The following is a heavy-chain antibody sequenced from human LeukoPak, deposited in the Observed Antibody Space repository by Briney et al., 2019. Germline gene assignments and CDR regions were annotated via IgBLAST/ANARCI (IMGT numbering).Heavy chain of an antibody. Sequence: PGGSLRHSCAPSGVTFCIFGVHCVRQAADRGLEWGASISSDGNDKFYVDSVEGRFTISRDNTRSTLYLQMDSLRGEDTAVYYCAKAGAYDSSGYYYYLEYWGQGTRVTVSS. CDR1: GVTFCIFG. V-gene: IGHV3-30*18. J-gene: IGHJ4*02. CDR2: ISSDGNDK. CDR3: AKAGAYDSSGYYYYLEY. D-gene: IGHD3-22*01.